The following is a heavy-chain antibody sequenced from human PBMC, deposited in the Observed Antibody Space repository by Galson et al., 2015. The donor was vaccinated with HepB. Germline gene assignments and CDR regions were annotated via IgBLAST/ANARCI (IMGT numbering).Heavy chain of an antibody. V-gene: IGHV3-23*01. D-gene: IGHD3-10*01. CDR2: IVGSVDTT. Sequence: SLRLSCAASGFNFVPYAMTWVRQAPGKGLEWVSAIVGSVDTTYYAESVKGRFTISRDNSKSTLYLQMNSLRVEDTAVYYCVRGWVHGDSWGQGSLVTVSS. J-gene: IGHJ5*01. CDR3: VRGWVHGDS. CDR1: GFNFVPYA.